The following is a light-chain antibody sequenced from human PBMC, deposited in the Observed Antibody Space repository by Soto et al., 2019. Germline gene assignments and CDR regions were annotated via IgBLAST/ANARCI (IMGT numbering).Light chain of an antibody. J-gene: IGLJ1*01. CDR3: ISYTVSRSYV. V-gene: IGLV2-14*01. CDR1: SSDIGTYNH. CDR2: SVS. Sequence: QSVLTQPASVCGSPGQSITISCSGTSSDIGTYNHVAWFQQFPGKTPKLVIYSVSDRPSGVSYRFSGSKSGNTASLTISGLQADDEADYYCISYTVSRSYVFGTGTKVTVL.